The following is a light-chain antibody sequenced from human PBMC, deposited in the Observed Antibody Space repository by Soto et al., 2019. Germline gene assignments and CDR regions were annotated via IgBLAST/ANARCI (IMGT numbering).Light chain of an antibody. CDR3: QKYDSAPWT. V-gene: IGKV1-27*01. CDR1: EGIGNY. Sequence: DIQMTQSPSSLSASVGDRVTITCRASEGIGNYLAWYQQKPGKVPKPLIYAASTLQSGGPSRFRGSGSGTDFTLIITSLQPEDVATYYCQKYDSAPWTFGQGTEVEIK. J-gene: IGKJ1*01. CDR2: AAS.